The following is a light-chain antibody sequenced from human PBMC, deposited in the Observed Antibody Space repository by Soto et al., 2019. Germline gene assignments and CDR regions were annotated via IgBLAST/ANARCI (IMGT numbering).Light chain of an antibody. J-gene: IGKJ5*01. CDR2: NVS. CDR3: QQYNNWPPT. Sequence: EIVMTQSPATLSVSPGERATLSCRASQNVRHFLGWYPQKPGQAPRLLIYNVSTSATGIPDRISGSGSGTEFTLTISSLQAEELAVYYCQQYNNWPPTFDRVTRLEIK. CDR1: QNVRHF. V-gene: IGKV3-15*01.